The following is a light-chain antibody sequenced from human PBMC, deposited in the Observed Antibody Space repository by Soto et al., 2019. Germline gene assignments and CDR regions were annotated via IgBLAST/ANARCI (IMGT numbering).Light chain of an antibody. CDR2: ENN. J-gene: IGLJ3*02. CDR3: GTWDSSLSAGV. Sequence: QSMLTQPPSVSAAPGQKVTIPCSGSSCNIGNNYVSWYQQLPGTAPKLLIYENNKRPSGIPDRFSGSKSGTSATLGITGLQTGDEADYYCGTWDSSLSAGVFGGGTKLTVL. CDR1: SCNIGNNY. V-gene: IGLV1-51*02.